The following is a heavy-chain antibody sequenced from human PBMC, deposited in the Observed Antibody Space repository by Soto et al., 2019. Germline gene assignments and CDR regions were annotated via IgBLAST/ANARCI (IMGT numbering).Heavy chain of an antibody. D-gene: IGHD7-27*01. CDR3: ASGTGPTALLWYFDL. CDR2: ISSSGSTI. V-gene: IGHV3-11*01. J-gene: IGHJ2*01. CDR1: GFTFSDYY. Sequence: QVQLVESGGGLVKPGGSLRLSCAASGFTFSDYYMSWIRQAPGKGLEWVSYISSSGSTIYYADSVKGRFTISRDNAXXSLYMQMNSLGAEDTAVYYCASGTGPTALLWYFDLWGRGTLVTVSS.